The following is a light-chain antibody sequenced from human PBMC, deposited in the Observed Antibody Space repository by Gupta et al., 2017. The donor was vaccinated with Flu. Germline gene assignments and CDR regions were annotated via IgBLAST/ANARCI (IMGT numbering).Light chain of an antibody. CDR1: NRNGNY. Sequence: SGSEAGVLIFCSQAKNRNGNYLPWYQQKRGEAPKLLIYGTSKRESGITTRFSGNGSGTHFNLTIHRLRPEDFAKYYCQHRDTTPQTFGQGTKVEIK. V-gene: IGKV1-39*01. J-gene: IGKJ1*01. CDR3: QHRDTTPQT. CDR2: GTS.